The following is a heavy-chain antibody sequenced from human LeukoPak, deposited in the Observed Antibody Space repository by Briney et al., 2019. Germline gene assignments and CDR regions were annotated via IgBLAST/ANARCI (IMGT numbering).Heavy chain of an antibody. V-gene: IGHV4-39*07. CDR2: IYYSGST. Sequence: PSETLSLTCTVSGGSISSSSYYWGWIRQPPGKGLEWIGSIYYSGSTYYNPSLKSRVTISVDTSKNQFSLKLSSVTAADTAVYYCARAPYGGSFTLTYYFDYWGQGTLVTVSS. J-gene: IGHJ4*02. D-gene: IGHD5-12*01. CDR3: ARAPYGGSFTLTYYFDY. CDR1: GGSISSSSYY.